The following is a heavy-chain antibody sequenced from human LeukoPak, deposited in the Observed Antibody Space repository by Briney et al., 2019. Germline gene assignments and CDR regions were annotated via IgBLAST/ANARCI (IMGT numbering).Heavy chain of an antibody. CDR3: ARDFMVRGRYGMDV. CDR1: GYTFTSYG. Sequence: ASVNVSCKASGYTFTSYGFSWVRQAPGQGLEWMGWISAYNGNTNYAQKLQGRVTMTTDTSTSTAYMELRSLRSDDTAVYYCARDFMVRGRYGMDVWGQGTTVTVSS. D-gene: IGHD3-10*01. J-gene: IGHJ6*02. CDR2: ISAYNGNT. V-gene: IGHV1-18*01.